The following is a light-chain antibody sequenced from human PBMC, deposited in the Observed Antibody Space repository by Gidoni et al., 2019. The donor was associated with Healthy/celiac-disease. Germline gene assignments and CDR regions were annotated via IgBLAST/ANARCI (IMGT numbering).Light chain of an antibody. CDR2: GAS. CDR3: QQYGSSLPIT. V-gene: IGKV3-20*01. J-gene: IGKJ5*01. CDR1: QSVSSCY. Sequence: EIVLTPSPVTLSLSPGERATLSCRASQSVSSCYLAWYQQKPGQAPRLLIYGASSRATGIPDRFSGSGSGTDFTLTISRLEPEDFAVYYCQQYGSSLPITFGQGTRLEIK.